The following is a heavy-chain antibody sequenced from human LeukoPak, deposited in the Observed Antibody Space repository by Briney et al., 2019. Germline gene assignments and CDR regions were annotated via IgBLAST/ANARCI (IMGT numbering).Heavy chain of an antibody. J-gene: IGHJ5*02. V-gene: IGHV3-21*01. CDR3: ARQSYAKFDP. D-gene: IGHD3-16*01. CDR2: ISSSSSYI. CDR1: GFTVSGNY. Sequence: AGGSLRLSCAVSGFTVSGNYMSWVRQAPGKGLEWVSSISSSSSYIYYADSVKGRFTISRDNARKLVFLQMNSLRVEDTAVYYCARQSYAKFDPWGQGTLVTVSS.